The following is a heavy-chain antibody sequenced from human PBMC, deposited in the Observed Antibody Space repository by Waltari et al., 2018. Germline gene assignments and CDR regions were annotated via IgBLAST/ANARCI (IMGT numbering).Heavy chain of an antibody. V-gene: IGHV4-39*01. D-gene: IGHD3-16*01. J-gene: IGHJ3*01. CDR1: GGSITSNRHY. CDR3: ATYIGASIGTAAFDV. CDR2: ISYSGAT. Sequence: QLHLQESGPGLVKPSDTLSVTCTVSGGSITSNRHYWGWIRQPPGKVLEWTATISYSGATYNNPSLKNRVTISVDTSKNQFSLKLSSVTAADTAVYYCATYIGASIGTAAFDVWGQGTMVTVSS.